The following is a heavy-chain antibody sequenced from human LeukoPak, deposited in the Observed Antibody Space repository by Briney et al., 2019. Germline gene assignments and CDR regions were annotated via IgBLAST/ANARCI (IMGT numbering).Heavy chain of an antibody. CDR1: GYTFTSYG. Sequence: GASVKVSCKASGYTFTSYGISWVRQAPGQGLEWMGWISAYNGNTNYAQKFQGRVTMTEDTSTDTAYMELSSLRSEDTAVYYCATGEYCSSTSCWNYWGQEPWSPSPQ. CDR2: ISAYNGNT. D-gene: IGHD2-2*01. V-gene: IGHV1-18*01. CDR3: ATGEYCSSTSCWNY. J-gene: IGHJ4*01.